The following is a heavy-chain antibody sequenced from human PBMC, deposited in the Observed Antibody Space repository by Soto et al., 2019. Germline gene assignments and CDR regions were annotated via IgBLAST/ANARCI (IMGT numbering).Heavy chain of an antibody. Sequence: PGGSLRLSCAASGFTYSSYGMNWVRQAPGKGLEWVSALSASGANTYYADSVKGRFTISRDNSKNTLYLQMNSLRAEDTAVYYCAKETRSRGPFDYWGQGTLVTVSS. CDR2: LSASGANT. CDR3: AKETRSRGPFDY. V-gene: IGHV3-23*01. J-gene: IGHJ4*02. D-gene: IGHD5-12*01. CDR1: GFTYSSYG.